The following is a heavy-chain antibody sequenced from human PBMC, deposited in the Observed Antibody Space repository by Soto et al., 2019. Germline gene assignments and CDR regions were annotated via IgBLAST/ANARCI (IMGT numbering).Heavy chain of an antibody. CDR3: AKGSISDPDAFDI. CDR2: ISGSGGST. J-gene: IGHJ3*02. V-gene: IGHV3-23*01. CDR1: GLTFSSYA. D-gene: IGHD2-21*01. Sequence: GGTLRLSWAASGLTFSSYAMSWVRQAPGKGLEWVSAISGSGGSTYYADSVKGRFTISRDNSKNTLYLQMNSLRAEDTAVYYCAKGSISDPDAFDIWGQGTRVTVSS.